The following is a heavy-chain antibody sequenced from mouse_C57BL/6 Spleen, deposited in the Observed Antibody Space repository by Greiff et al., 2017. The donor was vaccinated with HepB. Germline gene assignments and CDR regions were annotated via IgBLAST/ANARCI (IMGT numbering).Heavy chain of an antibody. V-gene: IGHV5-4*01. CDR2: ISDGGSYT. CDR3: ARDGVPYFDY. CDR1: GFTFSSYA. Sequence: EVKLMESGGGLVKPGGSLKLSCAASGFTFSSYAMSWVRQTPEKRLEWVATISDGGSYTYYPDNVKGRFTISRDNAKNNLYLQMSHLKSEDTAMYYCARDGVPYFDYWGQGTTLTVSS. J-gene: IGHJ2*01.